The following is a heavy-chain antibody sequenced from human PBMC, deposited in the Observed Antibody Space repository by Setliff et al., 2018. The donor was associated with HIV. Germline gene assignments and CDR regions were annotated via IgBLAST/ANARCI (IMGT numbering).Heavy chain of an antibody. D-gene: IGHD3-10*01. CDR3: ARERSALLWKNWFDP. CDR1: GDGFTGYY. CDR2: IYTSGST. Sequence: SETLSLTCSVYGDGFTGYYWSWIRQPAGKGLEWIGRIYTSGSTNYNPSLKSRVTMSVDTSKNQFSLKLSSVTAADTAVYYCARERSALLWKNWFDPWGQGTLVTVSS. J-gene: IGHJ5*02. V-gene: IGHV4-4*07.